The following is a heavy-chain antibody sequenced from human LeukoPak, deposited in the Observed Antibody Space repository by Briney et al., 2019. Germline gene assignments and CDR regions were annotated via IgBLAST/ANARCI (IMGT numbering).Heavy chain of an antibody. CDR3: ARDGQASMEHGDY. V-gene: IGHV1-2*02. D-gene: IGHD2/OR15-2a*01. CDR2: INPNSGGT. Sequence: ASVKVSCKASGYTFTGYYMHWVRQAPGQGLEWMGWINPNSGGTNYAQKFLGRVTMTRDTSISTAYMELSRLRSDDTAVYYCARDGQASMEHGDYWGQGTLVTVSS. CDR1: GYTFTGYY. J-gene: IGHJ4*02.